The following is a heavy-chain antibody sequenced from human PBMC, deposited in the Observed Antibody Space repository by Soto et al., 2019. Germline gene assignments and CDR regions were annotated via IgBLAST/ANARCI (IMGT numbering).Heavy chain of an antibody. J-gene: IGHJ6*02. Sequence: QVQLQESGPGLVKPSQTLSLSCTVSGGSISSGGNYWSWIRQHPGKGLEWIGYIYYSGSNYYNPSLKCRVTTSRDTSKNQFSLKLSSVTAADTAVYYCARDFTVTTTLLDVWGQGTTVIVSS. CDR3: ARDFTVTTTLLDV. CDR1: GGSISSGGNY. V-gene: IGHV4-31*03. CDR2: IYYSGSN. D-gene: IGHD4-17*01.